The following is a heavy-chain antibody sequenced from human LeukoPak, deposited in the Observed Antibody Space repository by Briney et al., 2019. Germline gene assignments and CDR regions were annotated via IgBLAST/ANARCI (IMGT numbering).Heavy chain of an antibody. Sequence: ASVKVSCKASGGTFSSYAISWVRQAPGQGLEWMGGIIPIFGTANYAQKFQGRVTMTRDMSTSTVYMELSSLRSEDTAVYYCARGQEQQLTYYYYMDVWGKGTTVTVSS. V-gene: IGHV1-69*05. CDR2: IIPIFGTA. D-gene: IGHD6-13*01. CDR1: GGTFSSYA. J-gene: IGHJ6*03. CDR3: ARGQEQQLTYYYYMDV.